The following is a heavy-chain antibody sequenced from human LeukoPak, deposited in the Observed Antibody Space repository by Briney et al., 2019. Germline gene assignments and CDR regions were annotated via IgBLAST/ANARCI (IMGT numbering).Heavy chain of an antibody. D-gene: IGHD5-18*01. CDR3: ARDGVESGEYSYGYYYYYYMDV. Sequence: ASVKVSCKASGYTFTGYYMHWVRQAPGQGLEWMGWINPNSGGTNYAQKFQGRVTMTTDTSTSTAYMELRSLRSDDTAVYYCARDGVESGEYSYGYYYYYYMDVWGKGTTVTISS. V-gene: IGHV1-2*02. CDR2: INPNSGGT. CDR1: GYTFTGYY. J-gene: IGHJ6*03.